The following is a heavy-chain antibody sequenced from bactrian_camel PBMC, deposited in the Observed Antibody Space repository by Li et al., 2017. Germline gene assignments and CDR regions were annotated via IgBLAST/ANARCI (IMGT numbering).Heavy chain of an antibody. CDR3: AAEGADPMSRVYGALFCRFGY. CDR1: GFTFADKS. Sequence: HVQLVESGGALVQPGGSLRLSCATSGFTFADKSMAWIRQAPGKGLEWVSSIYSDGSAGYYADSVKGRFTISRDTAKNTLYLQMNGLKPEDTAMYYCAAEGADPMSRVYGALFCRFGYYGQGTQVTVS. V-gene: IGHV3S6*01. D-gene: IGHD6*01. CDR2: IYSDGSAG. J-gene: IGHJ6*01.